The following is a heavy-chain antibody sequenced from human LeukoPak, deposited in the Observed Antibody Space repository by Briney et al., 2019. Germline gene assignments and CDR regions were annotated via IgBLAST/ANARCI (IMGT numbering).Heavy chain of an antibody. V-gene: IGHV4-30-4*08. D-gene: IGHD4-11*01. Sequence: SETLSLTCTVSGGSISNGDHYWSWIRQHPGKGLEWIGHIYYSGSTYYNPSLKSRVTISVDTSKNQFSLKLSSVTAADTAVYYCAREGDSNYAVRPFYYFDYWGQGTLVTVSS. J-gene: IGHJ4*02. CDR1: GGSISNGDHY. CDR3: AREGDSNYAVRPFYYFDY. CDR2: IYYSGST.